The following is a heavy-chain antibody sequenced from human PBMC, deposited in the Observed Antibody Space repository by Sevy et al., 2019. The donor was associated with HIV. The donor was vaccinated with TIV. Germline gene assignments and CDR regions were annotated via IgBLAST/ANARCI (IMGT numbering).Heavy chain of an antibody. J-gene: IGHJ4*02. CDR3: VREGVGGYSYGFDY. V-gene: IGHV3-74*03. CDR2: INSDGSST. Sequence: GGSLRLSCAASGFSFSIYWMHWVRQVPGKGLVWVSRINSDGSSTTYAASVKGRFTFSRDNAKNTLFLQMNSLRVEDTAVYYCVREGVGGYSYGFDYWGQGTLVTVSS. D-gene: IGHD5-18*01. CDR1: GFSFSIYW.